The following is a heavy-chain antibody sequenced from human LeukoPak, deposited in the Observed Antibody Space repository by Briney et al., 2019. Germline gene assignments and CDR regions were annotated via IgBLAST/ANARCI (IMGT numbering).Heavy chain of an antibody. J-gene: IGHJ5*02. CDR1: GGSISSYY. V-gene: IGHV4-59*08. CDR3: ARHIRPIAAPVDP. CDR2: IYYSGST. Sequence: SETLSLTCTVSGGSISSYYWSWLRQPPGKGLEWIGYIYYSGSTHYNPSLKRRVTISVDTSKNQFSLKLSSVTAADTAVYYCARHIRPIAAPVDPWGQGTLVTVSS. D-gene: IGHD6-6*01.